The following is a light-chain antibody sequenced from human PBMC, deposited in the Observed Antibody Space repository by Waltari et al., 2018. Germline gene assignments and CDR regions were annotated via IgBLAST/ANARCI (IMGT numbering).Light chain of an antibody. J-gene: IGKJ1*01. CDR3: QQYGGSPLWT. CDR1: PSVSSSY. V-gene: IGKV3-20*01. Sequence: EIVLTQSPGTLSLSPGERATLSCRASPSVSSSYLAWYQQKPGQAPRLLIYGASSRATGIPDRFSGSGSGTDFTLTISRLEPEDFAVYYCQQYGGSPLWTFGQGTKVEIK. CDR2: GAS.